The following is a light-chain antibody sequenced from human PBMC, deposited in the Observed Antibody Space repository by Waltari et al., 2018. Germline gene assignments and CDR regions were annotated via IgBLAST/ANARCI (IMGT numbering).Light chain of an antibody. CDR2: APS. CDR1: QSIIRY. Sequence: DIQMTQSPSSLSAPVGDRVTITCRASQSIIRYLNWYQQKPGKAPKLLSYAPSSLQSGVPSRFSGSGSGTDFTLTINSLQPEDFATYYCQQSYSTPPLTFGGGTKVEI. V-gene: IGKV1-39*01. J-gene: IGKJ4*01. CDR3: QQSYSTPPLT.